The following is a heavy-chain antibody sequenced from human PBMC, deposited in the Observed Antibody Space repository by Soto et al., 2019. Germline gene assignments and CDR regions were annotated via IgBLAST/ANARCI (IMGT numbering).Heavy chain of an antibody. J-gene: IGHJ4*02. V-gene: IGHV3-23*01. Sequence: PGGSLRLSCAASGFSFSSYAMSWVRQAPGKGLEWVSVISSSGSNTFYSDSVKGRFTISRDESKKTLNLQMNSLRAEDTAVYYCVKSDGGSCYSALGYWGQGIQVTVSS. CDR2: ISSSGSNT. CDR1: GFSFSSYA. CDR3: VKSDGGSCYSALGY. D-gene: IGHD2-15*01.